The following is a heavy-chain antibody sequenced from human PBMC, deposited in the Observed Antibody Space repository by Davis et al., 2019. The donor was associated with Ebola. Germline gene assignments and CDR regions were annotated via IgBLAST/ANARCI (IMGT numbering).Heavy chain of an antibody. V-gene: IGHV4-61*08. CDR1: GGSISSSGYY. D-gene: IGHD2-2*02. CDR3: ARGVRKIPIPGIRYFDY. Sequence: MPSETLSLTCTVSGGSISSSGYYWSWIRQPPGKGLEWIGFRYNSGSTNHNPSLQSRVIISIDTANKQISLKLSSLTAADTAVYYCARGVRKIPIPGIRYFDYWGQGTLVTVSS. J-gene: IGHJ4*02. CDR2: RYNSGST.